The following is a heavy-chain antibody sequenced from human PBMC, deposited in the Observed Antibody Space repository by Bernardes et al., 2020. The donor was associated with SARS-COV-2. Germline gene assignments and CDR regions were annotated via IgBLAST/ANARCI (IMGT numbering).Heavy chain of an antibody. Sequence: GGSLRLSCAASGFAFNTYAMSWVRHFPGKGLEWVSAIGGSGYDTYYGDSVQGRFTISRDNSNNTVFLQMTHLRVEDTAIYYCAKDPRRDDFWTGYPPTDRFDPWGQGTLVTVSS. CDR3: AKDPRRDDFWTGYPPTDRFDP. CDR2: IGGSGYDT. V-gene: IGHV3-23*01. D-gene: IGHD3-3*01. CDR1: GFAFNTYA. J-gene: IGHJ5*02.